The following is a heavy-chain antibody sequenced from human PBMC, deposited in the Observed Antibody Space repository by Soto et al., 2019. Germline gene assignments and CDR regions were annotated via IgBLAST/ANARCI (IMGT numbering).Heavy chain of an antibody. CDR1: GYSFTSYW. CDR3: ARLEGCERWLGYCSGGRGFDFDY. V-gene: IGHV5-51*01. J-gene: IGHJ4*02. CDR2: IYPGDSDT. D-gene: IGHD2-15*01. Sequence: GESLKISCKGSGYSFTSYWIGWVRQMPGKGLEWMGIIYPGDSDTRYSPSFQGQVTISADKSISTAYLQWSSLKASDTAMYYCARLEGCERWLGYCSGGRGFDFDYWGQGTLVTVSS.